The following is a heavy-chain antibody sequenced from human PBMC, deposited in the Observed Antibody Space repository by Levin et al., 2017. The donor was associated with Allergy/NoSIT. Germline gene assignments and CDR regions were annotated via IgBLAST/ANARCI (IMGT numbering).Heavy chain of an antibody. Sequence: GESLKISCAASGFTFSSYAMHWVRQAPGKGLEWVALISYAGNNEYYADSVKGRFTISRDNSKNMLYLQMSSLRPEDTAVYYCARGFGGSYRPFDYWGQGALVTVSS. J-gene: IGHJ4*02. CDR2: ISYAGNNE. V-gene: IGHV3-30-3*01. D-gene: IGHD3-16*02. CDR1: GFTFSSYA. CDR3: ARGFGGSYRPFDY.